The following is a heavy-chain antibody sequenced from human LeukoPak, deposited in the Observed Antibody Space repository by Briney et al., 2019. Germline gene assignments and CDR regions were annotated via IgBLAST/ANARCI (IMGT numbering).Heavy chain of an antibody. CDR1: GFTFSTSG. CDR2: IWYDGSNK. Sequence: GGSLRLSCAASGFTFSTSGMHWVRQAPGKGLEWVAVIWYDGSNKHYAESVKGRFSISRDNSKSTLYLQMNSLRAEDTAVYYCARDRGGTDYWGQGTLVTVSS. V-gene: IGHV3-33*01. D-gene: IGHD1-1*01. J-gene: IGHJ4*02. CDR3: ARDRGGTDY.